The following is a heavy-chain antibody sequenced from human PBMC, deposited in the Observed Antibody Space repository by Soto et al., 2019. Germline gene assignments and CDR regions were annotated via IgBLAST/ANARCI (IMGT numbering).Heavy chain of an antibody. Sequence: QAQVVQSGAEVRKPGSSVKLSCKASEGTFNSYAIAWVRQAPGQGLEWMGGIIPYYNTLNYAQKFQDRVTITADDSTNTVYMELSSLRSDDTAVYFCESGASRCYPYCFASWAQGTLVTVSS. CDR1: EGTFNSYA. D-gene: IGHD2-2*01. V-gene: IGHV1-69*01. CDR2: IIPYYNTL. CDR3: ESGASRCYPYCFAS. J-gene: IGHJ4*02.